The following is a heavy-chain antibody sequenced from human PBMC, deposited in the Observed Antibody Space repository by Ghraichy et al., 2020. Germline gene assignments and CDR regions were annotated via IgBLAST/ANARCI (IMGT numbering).Heavy chain of an antibody. V-gene: IGHV3-30*18. CDR2: ISYDGSKK. CDR1: GFTFSNFG. CDR3: AKDSSGWYASLNYFYYGMDV. J-gene: IGHJ6*02. D-gene: IGHD6-19*01. Sequence: GESLNISCAASGFTFSNFGMHWVRQAPGKGLEWVALISYDGSKKYYGESVKGRFTISRDNSKNALYLEMNSLRADDTAVYYCAKDSSGWYASLNYFYYGMDVWGQGTSVTVSS.